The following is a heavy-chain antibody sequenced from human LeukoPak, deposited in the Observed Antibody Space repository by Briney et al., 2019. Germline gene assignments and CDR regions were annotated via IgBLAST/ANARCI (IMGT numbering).Heavy chain of an antibody. J-gene: IGHJ4*02. Sequence: GGSLRLSCAASGFTVSSNYMNWVRQAPGRGLEWVSFIYGGGNTYYADSVKGRFTISRDNSKNTLYLQMNSLRAEDTAVYYCAREQVAGPFDYWGQGTLVTVSS. CDR3: AREQVAGPFDY. CDR2: IYGGGNT. V-gene: IGHV3-53*01. D-gene: IGHD6-19*01. CDR1: GFTVSSNY.